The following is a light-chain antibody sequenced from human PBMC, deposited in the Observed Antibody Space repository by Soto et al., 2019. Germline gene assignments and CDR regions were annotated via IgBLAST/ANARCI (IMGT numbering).Light chain of an antibody. CDR2: KSS. Sequence: DIQMTQSPSTLSASVGDRVIITCRASQSISSSLAWYQKKPGKAPKLLIFKSSTLESGVPSRFSGRGSVTEFSLTISTLQPDYLATHYCQQYSGQPFSFGQGTKLEI. CDR1: QSISSS. CDR3: QQYSGQPFS. J-gene: IGKJ2*01. V-gene: IGKV1-5*03.